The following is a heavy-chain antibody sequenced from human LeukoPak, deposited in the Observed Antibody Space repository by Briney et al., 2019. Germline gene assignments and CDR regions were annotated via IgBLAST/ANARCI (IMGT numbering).Heavy chain of an antibody. D-gene: IGHD2-21*02. Sequence: SETRSLTCTVSDGSITRSSYYWGWIRQTPGEGLDWIGSIYYSGITYYNPSLQGRVTMSVDTSKNQFSLKLNSVTVADTAVYYCARLRVTTGFDYWDQGIPVTVSS. V-gene: IGHV4-39*01. J-gene: IGHJ4*02. CDR1: DGSITRSSYY. CDR2: IYYSGIT. CDR3: ARLRVTTGFDY.